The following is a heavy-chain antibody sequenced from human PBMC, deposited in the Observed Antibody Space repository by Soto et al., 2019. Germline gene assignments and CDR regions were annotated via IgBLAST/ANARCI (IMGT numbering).Heavy chain of an antibody. J-gene: IGHJ6*02. D-gene: IGHD2-21*02. CDR3: VRERGLSSFYGMDV. V-gene: IGHV3-21*01. Sequence: GGSLRLSCAASGFTLSSYSMNWVHQASGKGLEWVASISSSSTHIYYADSVKGRFTISRDNARNSLYLQMNSLRAEDTAVYYCVRERGLSSFYGMDVWGQGTTVTVSS. CDR2: ISSSSTHI. CDR1: GFTLSSYS.